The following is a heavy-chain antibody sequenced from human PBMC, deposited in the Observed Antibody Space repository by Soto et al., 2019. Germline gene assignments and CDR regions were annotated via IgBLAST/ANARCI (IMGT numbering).Heavy chain of an antibody. CDR3: AKDPLGRNAGYYYGMDV. D-gene: IGHD1-26*01. CDR1: GFTFSSYG. CDR2: ISYDGSNK. J-gene: IGHJ6*02. Sequence: GGSLRLSCAASGFTFSSYGMHWVRQAPGKGLEWVAVISYDGSNKYYADSVKGRFTISRDNSKNTLYLQMNSLRAEDTAVYYCAKDPLGRNAGYYYGMDVWGQGTTVTVSS. V-gene: IGHV3-30*18.